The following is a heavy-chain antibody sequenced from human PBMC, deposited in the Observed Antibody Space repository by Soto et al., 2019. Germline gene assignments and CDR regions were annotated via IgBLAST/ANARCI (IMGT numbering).Heavy chain of an antibody. CDR2: IYSGGST. Sequence: GGSLRLSCAASGFTVSSNYMSWVRQAPGKGLEWVSVIYSGGSTYYADSVKGRYTISRHNSKNTLYLQMNSLRAEDTAVYYYARGLGLLEPPWGQGTLVTVSS. V-gene: IGHV3-53*04. J-gene: IGHJ5*02. CDR1: GFTVSSNY. D-gene: IGHD3-3*01. CDR3: ARGLGLLEPP.